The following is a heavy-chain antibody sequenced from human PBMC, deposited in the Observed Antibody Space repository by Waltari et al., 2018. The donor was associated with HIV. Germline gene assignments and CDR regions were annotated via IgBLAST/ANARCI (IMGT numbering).Heavy chain of an antibody. CDR1: GFTFSNYA. CDR2: ISGSAYST. Sequence: EVQLLESGGGLVQPGGSLRLSCAASGFTFSNYAMSWVRQAPGKGLEWVSAISGSAYSTYYAESVKGRFTISRDNSKNKLYLQMNSLRAEDTAIYFCVKEHQYSHTWYSYYGMDV. CDR3: VKEHQYSHTWYSYYGMDV. V-gene: IGHV3-23*01. J-gene: IGHJ6*01. D-gene: IGHD6-13*01.